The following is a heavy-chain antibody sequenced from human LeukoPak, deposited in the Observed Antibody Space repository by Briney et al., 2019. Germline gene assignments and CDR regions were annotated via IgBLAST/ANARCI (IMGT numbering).Heavy chain of an antibody. CDR2: IYYSGST. Sequence: SETLSLTCTVSGGSVSSGSYYWSWIRQPPGKGLEWIGYIYYSGSTNYNPSLKSRVTISVDTSKNQFSLKLSSVTAADTAVYYCARVFVEATTLIDYWGQGTLVTVSS. CDR3: ARVFVEATTLIDY. CDR1: GGSVSSGSYY. V-gene: IGHV4-61*01. J-gene: IGHJ4*02. D-gene: IGHD5-12*01.